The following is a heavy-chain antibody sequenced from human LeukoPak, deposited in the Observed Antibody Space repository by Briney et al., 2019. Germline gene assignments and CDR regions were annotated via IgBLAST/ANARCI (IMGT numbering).Heavy chain of an antibody. J-gene: IGHJ4*02. Sequence: GRSLRLSCAASGFTFSSYGVHWVRQAPGKGLEWVAVISYDGSNKYYADSVKGRFTISRDNSKNTLYLQMNSLRAEDTAVYYCAKPAKRWLQVWDLYYFDYWGQGTLVTVSS. CDR3: AKPAKRWLQVWDLYYFDY. CDR2: ISYDGSNK. CDR1: GFTFSSYG. D-gene: IGHD5-24*01. V-gene: IGHV3-30*18.